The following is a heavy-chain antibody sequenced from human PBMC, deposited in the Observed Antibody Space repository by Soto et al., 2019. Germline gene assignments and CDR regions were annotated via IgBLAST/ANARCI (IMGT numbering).Heavy chain of an antibody. D-gene: IGHD4-17*01. CDR2: IWYDGSNK. J-gene: IGHJ4*02. CDR1: GFTFSSYG. Sequence: QVQLVESGGGVVQPGRSLRLSCAASGFTFSSYGMHWVRQAPGKWLEWVAVIWYDGSNKYYADSVKGRFTISRDNSKNTLYLQMNSLRAEDTAVYYCARVPTVTPVFFYYWGQGTLVTVSS. CDR3: ARVPTVTPVFFYY. V-gene: IGHV3-33*01.